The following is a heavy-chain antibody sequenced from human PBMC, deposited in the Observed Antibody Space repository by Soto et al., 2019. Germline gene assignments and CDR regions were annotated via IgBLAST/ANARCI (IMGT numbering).Heavy chain of an antibody. CDR2: IIPILGIA. Sequence: QVQLVQSGAEVKKPGSSVKVSCKASGGTFSSYTISWVRQAPGQGLEWMGRIIPILGIANYAQKFQGRVTITADKSTSTAYMELSSLRSEDTAVYYCARERSVDGYFDLWGRGTLVTVSS. J-gene: IGHJ2*01. CDR1: GGTFSSYT. CDR3: ARERSVDGYFDL. D-gene: IGHD3-3*01. V-gene: IGHV1-69*08.